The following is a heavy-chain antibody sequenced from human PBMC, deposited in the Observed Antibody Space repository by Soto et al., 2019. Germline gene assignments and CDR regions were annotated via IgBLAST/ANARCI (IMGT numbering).Heavy chain of an antibody. CDR1: GFTFSTYW. Sequence: EVQLVESGGGLVQPGGSLRLSCAASGFTFSTYWMSWVRQAPGKGLEWVANIKQDGSEKYYVDSVKGRFTISRDNAKDSLYLQMNSLRAEDTAVYYCASWDGNNKYFFGWGQGTLVTVSS. CDR2: IKQDGSEK. D-gene: IGHD1-26*01. J-gene: IGHJ4*02. CDR3: ASWDGNNKYFFG. V-gene: IGHV3-7*01.